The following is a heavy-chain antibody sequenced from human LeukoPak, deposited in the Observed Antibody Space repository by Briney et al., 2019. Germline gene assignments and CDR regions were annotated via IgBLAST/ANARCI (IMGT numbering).Heavy chain of an antibody. CDR1: GFTLSTYA. CDR3: AKTQRPPPNFDY. Sequence: AGRSLRLSCAASGFTLSTYAMSWVRQAPGKGLEWVSIISGSGDSTYYTDSVKGRFTISRDNSKNTLYLQMNSLRADDTAVYFCAKTQRPPPNFDYWGQGTPVTVSS. J-gene: IGHJ4*02. CDR2: ISGSGDST. D-gene: IGHD6-25*01. V-gene: IGHV3-23*01.